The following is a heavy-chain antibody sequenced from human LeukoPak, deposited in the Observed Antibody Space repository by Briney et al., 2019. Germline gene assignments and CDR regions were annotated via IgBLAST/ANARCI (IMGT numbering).Heavy chain of an antibody. CDR2: ISGSGGST. CDR1: GFTFSSYG. Sequence: GGTLRLSCAASGFTFSSYGMSWVRQAPGKGLEWVSAISGSGGSTYYADSVKGRFTISRDNAKNSLYLQMNSLRAEDTAVYYCARDEYFDYWGQGTLVTVSS. V-gene: IGHV3-23*01. J-gene: IGHJ4*02. CDR3: ARDEYFDY.